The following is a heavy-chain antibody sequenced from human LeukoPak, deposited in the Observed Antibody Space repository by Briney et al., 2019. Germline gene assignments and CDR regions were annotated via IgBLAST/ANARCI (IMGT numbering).Heavy chain of an antibody. CDR3: ARRMDGALDF. V-gene: IGHV3-30*03. J-gene: IGHJ4*02. Sequence: QTGGSLRLSCAASGFTFSSYCIHWVRQAPGKGLEWVADVSKDGSEKNYVDSVKGRITISRDNFETTVHLQMDSLRPEDTAVYYCARRMDGALDFWGQGTLVTVSS. D-gene: IGHD3-10*01. CDR1: GFTFSSYC. CDR2: VSKDGSEK.